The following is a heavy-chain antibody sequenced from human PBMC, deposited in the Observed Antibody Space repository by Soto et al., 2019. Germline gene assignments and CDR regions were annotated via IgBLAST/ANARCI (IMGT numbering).Heavy chain of an antibody. V-gene: IGHV1-18*01. D-gene: IGHD1-26*01. CDR1: GYTFTSYG. CDR3: GRGREGDY. Sequence: QVHLVQSGAEVKKPGASVKVSCKGSGYTFTSYGITWVRQAPGQGLEWMGWISAHNGNTNYAQKFQGRVTVTRDTSTATAYRELRSLRSDDTAGYYCGRGREGDYWGKGALVTVSS. CDR2: ISAHNGNT. J-gene: IGHJ4*02.